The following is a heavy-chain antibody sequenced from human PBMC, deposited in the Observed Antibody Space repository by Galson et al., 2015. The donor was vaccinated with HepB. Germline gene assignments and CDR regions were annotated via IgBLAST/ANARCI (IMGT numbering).Heavy chain of an antibody. V-gene: IGHV2-5*02. CDR2: IYWDDDK. CDR3: AHRPLTFRSDRGGYWNYFDN. CDR1: GFSVNTAGVG. Sequence: PALVKPTQTLTLTCTFSGFSVNTAGVGVGWIRQPPGKALEWLALIYWDDDKHYNPFLKNRLSITKDASKNQVALMMTDMDPGDTATYFCAHRPLTFRSDRGGYWNYFDNWGQGTLVVVSS. D-gene: IGHD2-21*01. J-gene: IGHJ4*02.